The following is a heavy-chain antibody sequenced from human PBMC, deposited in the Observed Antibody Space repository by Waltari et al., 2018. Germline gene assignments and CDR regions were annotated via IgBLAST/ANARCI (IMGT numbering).Heavy chain of an antibody. V-gene: IGHV3-7*01. CDR2: IKQDGSAK. J-gene: IGHJ4*02. Sequence: EVQLVESGGGLGQPGGSLRLSCAASGFTFRSEWMSWVRQAPGKGLEWVANIKQDGSAKYYLDSVKGRFTISRDNAKNSLYLQMNSLRAEDTAVYYCARGWAHLDSWGQGTLVTVSS. D-gene: IGHD1-26*01. CDR1: GFTFRSEW. CDR3: ARGWAHLDS.